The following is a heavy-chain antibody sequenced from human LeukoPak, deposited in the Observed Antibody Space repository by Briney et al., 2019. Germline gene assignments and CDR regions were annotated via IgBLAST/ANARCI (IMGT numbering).Heavy chain of an antibody. CDR2: ISSSGSTI. CDR3: ARAHIVVVVDY. CDR1: GFTFSNYE. Sequence: GGSLRLSCAASGFTFSNYEMTWVRQAPGKGLEWVSYISSSGSTIYYADSVKGRFTISRDDTKNSLYLQMNSLRAEDTAVYYCARAHIVVVVDYWGQGTLVTVSS. J-gene: IGHJ4*02. V-gene: IGHV3-48*03. D-gene: IGHD2-15*01.